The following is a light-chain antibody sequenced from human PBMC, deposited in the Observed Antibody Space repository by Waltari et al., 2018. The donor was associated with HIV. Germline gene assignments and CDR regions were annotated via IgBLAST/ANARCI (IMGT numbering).Light chain of an antibody. CDR1: SSNIGSGYD. J-gene: IGLJ3*02. CDR3: QSYDSSLSGWV. V-gene: IGLV1-40*01. Sequence: QSVLTQPHSVSGAPGQRVSIYCTRGSSNIGSGYDVHWYQQFPGRAPKVLIYANTNRPSGVPDRFSGSKSGYSASLVITGLQAEDDADYYCQSYDSSLSGWVFGGGTKLTVL. CDR2: ANT.